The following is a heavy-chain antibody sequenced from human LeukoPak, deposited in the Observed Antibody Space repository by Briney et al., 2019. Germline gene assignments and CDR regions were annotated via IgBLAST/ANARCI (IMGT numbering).Heavy chain of an antibody. CDR2: ISYDGSNE. Sequence: GGSLRLSCAASGFSFSSYGMHWVRQPPGKGLEWVTVISYDGSNEYYADSVKGRFTISRDDSKNTLYLQMNSLRAEDTAVYHCARDIRVKDYDFWSGYPFDPWGQGTLVTVSS. CDR1: GFSFSSYG. J-gene: IGHJ5*02. CDR3: ARDIRVKDYDFWSGYPFDP. D-gene: IGHD3-3*01. V-gene: IGHV3-30*03.